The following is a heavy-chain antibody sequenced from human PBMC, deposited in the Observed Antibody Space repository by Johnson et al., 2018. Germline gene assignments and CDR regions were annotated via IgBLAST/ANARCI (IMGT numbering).Heavy chain of an antibody. CDR1: GGSISSYY. V-gene: IGHV4-59*01. D-gene: IGHD3-16*01. J-gene: IGHJ6*02. Sequence: QVQLQESGPGLVKPSETXSLTCTVSGGSISSYYWSWIRQPPGKGLEWIGYIYYSGSTNYNPSLKSPVTISVDTSKNQFSLRLSSVTAADTAVYYCARRGYYYYDMDVWGQGTTVTVSS. CDR3: ARRGYYYYDMDV. CDR2: IYYSGST.